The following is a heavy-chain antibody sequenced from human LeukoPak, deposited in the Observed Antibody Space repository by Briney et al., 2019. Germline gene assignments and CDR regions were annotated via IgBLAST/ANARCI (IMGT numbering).Heavy chain of an antibody. CDR2: IYTTGSP. V-gene: IGHV4-4*07. Sequence: PTQTLSLTCTVSGDSFSPYYWGWIRQPAGMGLEWIGRIYTTGSPDYNPSLRSRVTLSLDMSKNQVSLKLTSVTAADTAVYYCAREKDTGSNHAKIRYDIWGQGTMVTVSS. D-gene: IGHD1-26*01. CDR1: GDSFSPYY. CDR3: AREKDTGSNHAKIRYDI. J-gene: IGHJ3*02.